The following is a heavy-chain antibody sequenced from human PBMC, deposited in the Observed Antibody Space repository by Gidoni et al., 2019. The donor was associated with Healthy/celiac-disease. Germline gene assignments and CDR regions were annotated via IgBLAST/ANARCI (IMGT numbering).Heavy chain of an antibody. D-gene: IGHD3-22*01. V-gene: IGHV1-46*01. Sequence: QVQLVQSGAEVKKPGASVKVSCKASGYTFTSYYMHCVRQAPGQGLEWMGIINPSGGSTSYAQKFQGRVTMTRDTSTSTVYMELSSLRSEDTAVYYCARDDLNYYDSSGYDAFDIWGQGTMVTVSS. J-gene: IGHJ3*02. CDR2: INPSGGST. CDR1: GYTFTSYY. CDR3: ARDDLNYYDSSGYDAFDI.